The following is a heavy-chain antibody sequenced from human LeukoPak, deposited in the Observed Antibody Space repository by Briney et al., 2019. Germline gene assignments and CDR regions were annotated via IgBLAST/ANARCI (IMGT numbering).Heavy chain of an antibody. CDR2: IYSGGST. CDR3: AKDISSGWYWSFDY. D-gene: IGHD6-19*01. V-gene: IGHV3-53*05. Sequence: GGSLRLSCAASGFTVSSNYMSWVRQAPGKGLEWVSVIYSGGSTYYADSVKGRFTISRDNSKNTLYLQMNSLRAEDTAVYFCAKDISSGWYWSFDYWGQGTLVTVSS. CDR1: GFTVSSNY. J-gene: IGHJ4*02.